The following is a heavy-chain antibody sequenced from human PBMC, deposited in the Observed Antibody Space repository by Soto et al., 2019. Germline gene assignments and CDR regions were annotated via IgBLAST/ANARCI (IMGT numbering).Heavy chain of an antibody. V-gene: IGHV4-31*03. CDR2: IYYSGST. Sequence: LSLTCTVSGGSISSGGYYWSWIRQHPGKGLEWIGYIYYSGSTYYNPSLTSRVTISVDTSKNQCPLKLGSVTAADTAVYDCARDWGGAHGPLYGMDVWGQGNTGTVSS. D-gene: IGHD2-21*01. CDR3: ARDWGGAHGPLYGMDV. CDR1: GGSISSGGYY. J-gene: IGHJ6*02.